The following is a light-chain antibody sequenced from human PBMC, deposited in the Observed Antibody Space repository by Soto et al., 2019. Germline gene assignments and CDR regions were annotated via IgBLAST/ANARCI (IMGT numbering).Light chain of an antibody. CDR2: AAS. V-gene: IGKV3-20*01. CDR3: QQYGTSPRT. CDR1: QSVISNH. Sequence: EIVLTPSPGTLSLSPGERATLSCRASQSVISNHLGWYRQKPGQAPRLLIYAASSRATGIPDRFSGSGSGTEFTLTISRLESEDFAVYFCQQYGTSPRTFGQGTKVDIK. J-gene: IGKJ1*01.